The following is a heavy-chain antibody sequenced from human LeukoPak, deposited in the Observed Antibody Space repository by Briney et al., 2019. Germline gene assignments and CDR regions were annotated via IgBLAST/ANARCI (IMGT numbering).Heavy chain of an antibody. V-gene: IGHV4-59*08. CDR2: IYYSGST. D-gene: IGHD5-12*01. CDR3: ARSVGFYFDY. Sequence: SETLSLTCTVSGGSISSYYWSWVRQPPGKGLEWIGYIYYSGSTNYNPSLKSRVTISVDTSKNQFSLKLSSVTAADTAVYYCARSVGFYFDYWGQGTLVTVSS. J-gene: IGHJ4*02. CDR1: GGSISSYY.